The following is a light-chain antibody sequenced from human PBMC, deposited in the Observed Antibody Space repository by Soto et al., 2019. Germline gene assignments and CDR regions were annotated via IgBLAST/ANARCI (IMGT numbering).Light chain of an antibody. V-gene: IGLV2-14*01. CDR2: EVS. CDR1: SSDVGGYDY. CDR3: SSYTTSQAYV. Sequence: QSALTQPASVSGSPGQSITISCTGTSSDVGGYDYVSWYQHHPGKAPKLMIYEVSNRPSGVSNRFSGSKSGTTASLTISWLQAENEAYYFCSSYTTSQAYVFGTGTKVTVL. J-gene: IGLJ1*01.